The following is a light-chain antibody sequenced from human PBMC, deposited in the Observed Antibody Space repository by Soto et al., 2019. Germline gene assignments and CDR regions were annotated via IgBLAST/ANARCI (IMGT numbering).Light chain of an antibody. CDR2: DVS. Sequence: QSALTQPASVSGSPGQSIAISCTGTSSDVGGYNYVSWYQQHPGKTPNLMIYDVSNRPSGVSNRFSGSKSGNTASLTISGPRGEEGGDYYCTSYTSRGLGVFGGGTNPPVL. CDR1: SSDVGGYNY. V-gene: IGLV2-14*01. CDR3: TSYTSRGLGV. J-gene: IGLJ3*02.